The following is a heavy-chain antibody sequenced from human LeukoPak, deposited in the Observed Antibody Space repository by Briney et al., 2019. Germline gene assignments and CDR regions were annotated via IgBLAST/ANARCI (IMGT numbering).Heavy chain of an antibody. CDR1: VFTFSNYC. CDR2: ITPDGRDT. Sequence: GGSLRLSCAASVFTFSNYCMHWVRRVPGKGLVCGSRITPDGRDTSYVDSVKGRLTVPRHNAKHTLYLQMTNQRAQHTPLYHCARDLGHNPDVDRDAFDLWGPGTMVTVSS. V-gene: IGHV3-74*01. J-gene: IGHJ3*01. CDR3: ARDLGHNPDVDRDAFDL. D-gene: IGHD1-14*01.